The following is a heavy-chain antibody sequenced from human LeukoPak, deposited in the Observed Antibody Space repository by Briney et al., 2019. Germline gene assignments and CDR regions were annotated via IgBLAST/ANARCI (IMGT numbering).Heavy chain of an antibody. CDR2: ISSSSSYI. CDR1: GGSLTGYF. Sequence: ETLSLTCTVSGGSLTGYFWSWIRQAPGKGLEWVSSISSSSSYIYYADSVKGRFTISRDNAKNSLYLQMNSLRAEDTAVYYCARVSVGASYWVDYWGQGTLVTVSS. CDR3: ARVSVGASYWVDY. D-gene: IGHD1-26*01. J-gene: IGHJ4*02. V-gene: IGHV3-21*01.